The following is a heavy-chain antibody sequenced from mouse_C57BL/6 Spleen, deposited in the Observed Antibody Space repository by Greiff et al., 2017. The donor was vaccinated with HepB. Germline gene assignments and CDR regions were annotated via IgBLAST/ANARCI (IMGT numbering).Heavy chain of an antibody. CDR1: GYTFTSYW. J-gene: IGHJ4*01. CDR2: IYPGSGST. D-gene: IGHD2-5*01. CDR3: ARIVTDYYAMDY. Sequence: QVQLQQSGAELVKPGASVKMSCKASGYTFTSYWITWVKQRPGQGLEWIGDIYPGSGSTNYNEKFKSKATLTVDTSSSRAYMQLSSLTSEDSAVYYCARIVTDYYAMDYWGQGTSVTVSS. V-gene: IGHV1-55*01.